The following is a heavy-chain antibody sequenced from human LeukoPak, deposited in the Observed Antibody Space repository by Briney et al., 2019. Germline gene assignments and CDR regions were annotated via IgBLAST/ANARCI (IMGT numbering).Heavy chain of an antibody. Sequence: SETLAPTCTVSGGSISTYYWSWIRQPAGKGLEWIGRINSRGSTNYNPSLRSRVTMSVDTSKNQFSLILSSVTAADTAVYYCARGAYGSGSTNWFDPWGQGTLVTVSS. D-gene: IGHD3-10*01. CDR1: GGSISTYY. CDR3: ARGAYGSGSTNWFDP. CDR2: INSRGST. J-gene: IGHJ5*02. V-gene: IGHV4-4*07.